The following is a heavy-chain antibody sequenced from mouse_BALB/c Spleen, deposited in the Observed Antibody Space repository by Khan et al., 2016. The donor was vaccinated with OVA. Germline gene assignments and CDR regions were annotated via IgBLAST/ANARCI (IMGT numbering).Heavy chain of an antibody. Sequence: VQLQESGPGLVAPSQSLSITCTISGFSLTSYGIHWVRQPPGKGLEWLVVIWSDGSTTYNSDLKSRLSISKDNSKSQVFLKMNSLQTDDTAMYYCARQPYYHYYIMDYWGQGTSVTVSS. J-gene: IGHJ4*01. V-gene: IGHV2-6-1*01. CDR3: ARQPYYHYYIMDY. CDR1: GFSLTSYG. CDR2: IWSDGST. D-gene: IGHD2-10*01.